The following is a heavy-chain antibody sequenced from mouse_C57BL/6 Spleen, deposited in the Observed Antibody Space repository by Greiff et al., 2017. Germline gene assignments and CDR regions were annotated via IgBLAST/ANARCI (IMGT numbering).Heavy chain of an antibody. V-gene: IGHV1-69*01. J-gene: IGHJ4*01. Sequence: QVQLQQPGAELVMPGASVKLSCKASGYTFTSYWMHWVEQRPGQGLEWIGEIDPSDSYTNYNQKFKGKSTLTVDKSSSTAYMQLSSLTSEDSAVYYCARAIYYGNCYAMDYWGQGTSVTVSS. CDR2: IDPSDSYT. CDR1: GYTFTSYW. CDR3: ARAIYYGNCYAMDY. D-gene: IGHD2-1*01.